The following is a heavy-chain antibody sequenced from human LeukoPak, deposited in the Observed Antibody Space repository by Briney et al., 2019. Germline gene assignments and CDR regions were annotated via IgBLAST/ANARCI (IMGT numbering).Heavy chain of an antibody. Sequence: ASVKVSCKASGYKFNTYDITWVRQAPGQGLEWMGWVSGNNGNGEYAQKFQGRVTMTTDTSTSTANMELRSLRSDDTAVYYCARVTTVTRSPWSWGPKKIGQEVNWFDPWGQGTLVIVSS. V-gene: IGHV1-18*01. D-gene: IGHD4-17*01. CDR1: GYKFNTYD. CDR2: VSGNNGNG. CDR3: ARVTTVTRSPWSWGPKKIGQEVNWFDP. J-gene: IGHJ5*02.